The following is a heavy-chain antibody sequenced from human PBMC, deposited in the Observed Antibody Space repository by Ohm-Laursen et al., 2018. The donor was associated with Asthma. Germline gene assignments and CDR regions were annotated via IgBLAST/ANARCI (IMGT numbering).Heavy chain of an antibody. CDR1: GYTLTELS. V-gene: IGHV1-24*01. CDR3: ATDAGVYFDY. Sequence: SVKVSCNVSGYTLTELSMHWVRQAPGKGLEWMGGFDPEDGETIYAQKFQDRVTMTEDTSTDTAYMELSSLRSEDTAVYYCATDAGVYFDYWGQGTLVTVSS. CDR2: FDPEDGET. D-gene: IGHD3-10*01. J-gene: IGHJ4*02.